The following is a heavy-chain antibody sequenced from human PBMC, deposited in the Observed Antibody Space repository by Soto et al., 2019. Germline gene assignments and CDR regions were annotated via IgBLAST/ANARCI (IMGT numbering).Heavy chain of an antibody. CDR1: GFTGSSYG. J-gene: IGHJ4*02. Sequence: GGSLRLSCAPSGFTGSSYGMHWVRQARARGLEWVAVIWYDESNNYYTDSVKGLYTISRDNSRNTLYLQMTNPRDEDTPVHYGARDPFAHDSSGSVDYWGRVSLFTVSS. CDR3: ARDPFAHDSSGSVDY. CDR2: IWYDESNN. V-gene: IGHV3-33*01. D-gene: IGHD3-22*01.